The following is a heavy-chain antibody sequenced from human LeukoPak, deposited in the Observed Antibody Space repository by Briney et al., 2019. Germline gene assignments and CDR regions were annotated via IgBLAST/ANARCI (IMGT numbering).Heavy chain of an antibody. J-gene: IGHJ3*02. D-gene: IGHD6-19*01. CDR2: ISYDGSNK. CDR1: GFTFSSYA. CDR3: ARSGIAVAADAFDI. V-gene: IGHV3-30-3*01. Sequence: PGGSLRLSCAASGFTFSSYAMHWVRQAPGKGLEWVAVISYDGSNKYYADSVKGRFTISRDNSKNTLYLQMNSLRAEDTAVYYCARSGIAVAADAFDIWGQGTMVTVSS.